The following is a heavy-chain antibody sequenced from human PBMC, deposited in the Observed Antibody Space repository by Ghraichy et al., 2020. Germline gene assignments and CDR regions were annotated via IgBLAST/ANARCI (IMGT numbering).Heavy chain of an antibody. CDR3: ARDRPSCYTSDY. D-gene: IGHD2-2*02. CDR1: GFTFSSHG. CDR2: IWWDGSNK. Sequence: GSLRLSCAESGFTFSSHGIHWVRQAPGKGLEWVALIWWDGSNKYYADSVKGRFTISRDNSKDIVYLQMNTLRVEDTAVYYCARDRPSCYTSDYWGQGTLVTVSS. V-gene: IGHV3-33*01. J-gene: IGHJ4*02.